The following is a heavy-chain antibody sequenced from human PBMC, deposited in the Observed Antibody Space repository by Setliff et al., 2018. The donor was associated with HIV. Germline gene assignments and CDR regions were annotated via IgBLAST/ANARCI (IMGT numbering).Heavy chain of an antibody. J-gene: IGHJ1*01. V-gene: IGHV3-21*04. CDR1: GFTFSSST. CDR3: ARDHGSNWYSTGLSAESFQQ. CDR2: ISSSSSYI. Sequence: GGSLRLSCAASGFTFSSSTLNWVRQAPGKGLEWVSSISSSSSYIYYADSVKGRFTISRDNSKNSLYLQMNSLRAEDTAVYYCARDHGSNWYSTGLSAESFQQWGQGTLVTVSS. D-gene: IGHD6-13*01.